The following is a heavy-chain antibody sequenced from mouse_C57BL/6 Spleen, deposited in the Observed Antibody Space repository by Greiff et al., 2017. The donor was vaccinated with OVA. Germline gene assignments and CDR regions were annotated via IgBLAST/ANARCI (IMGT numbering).Heavy chain of an antibody. J-gene: IGHJ4*01. V-gene: IGHV1-42*01. Sequence: EVQLQQSGPELVKPGASVKISCKASGYSFTGYYMNWVKQSPEKSLEWIGEINPSTGGTTYNQKFKAKATLTVDKSSSTAYMQLKSLTSEDSAVYYCARRVITTVTMDYWGQGTSVTVSS. CDR1: GYSFTGYY. CDR2: INPSTGGT. D-gene: IGHD1-1*01. CDR3: ARRVITTVTMDY.